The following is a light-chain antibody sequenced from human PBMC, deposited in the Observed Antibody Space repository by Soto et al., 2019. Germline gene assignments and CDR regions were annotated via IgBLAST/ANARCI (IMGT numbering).Light chain of an antibody. CDR2: GAS. CDR3: QDYGSSRT. J-gene: IGKJ1*01. Sequence: EVVLTQSPGTLSLSPGERATLSCRASQRVSRTYLAWYQQKPGQAPRLLIYGASSRATGIPDRFSGSGSGTDFALTISRLEPDDFAVYYCQDYGSSRTFGQGTKVEIK. V-gene: IGKV3-20*01. CDR1: QRVSRTY.